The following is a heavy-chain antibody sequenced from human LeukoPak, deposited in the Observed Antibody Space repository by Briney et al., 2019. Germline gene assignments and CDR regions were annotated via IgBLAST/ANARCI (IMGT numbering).Heavy chain of an antibody. CDR3: VGQLLRAV. CDR2: INEDGSVQ. CDR1: GFPFMRYW. J-gene: IGHJ6*04. D-gene: IGHD2-2*01. V-gene: IGHV3-7*01. Sequence: PGGSLRLSCAASGFPFMRYWISWVRQPPGKGLEWVANINEDGSVQDYVDAVKGRFTISRDNAKNSLYLEINSLRVDDTAVYYCVGQLLRAVWGKGTTVTVSS.